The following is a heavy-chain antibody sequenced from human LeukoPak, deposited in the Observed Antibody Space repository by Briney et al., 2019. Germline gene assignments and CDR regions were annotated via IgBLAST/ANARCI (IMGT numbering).Heavy chain of an antibody. CDR1: GVTFSSYA. CDR2: ISYGGINQ. D-gene: IGHD1/OR15-1a*01. CDR3: TLTTFGVVYYFDY. V-gene: IGHV3-30*04. J-gene: IGHJ4*02. Sequence: GRSLRPSCATSGVTFSSYAMHWVRQAPGKGLEWVALISYGGINQYYADSVKGRFIISRDNSKNTLYLQLNSLRLEDTAVYYCTLTTFGVVYYFDYWGQGTLVTVSS.